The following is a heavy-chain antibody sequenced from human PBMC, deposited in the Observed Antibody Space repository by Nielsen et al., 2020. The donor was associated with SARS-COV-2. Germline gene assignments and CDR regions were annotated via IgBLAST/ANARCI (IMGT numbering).Heavy chain of an antibody. J-gene: IGHJ4*02. Sequence: ASVKVSCKASGYTFTSYYMHWVRQAPGQGLEWMGWMNPNSGNTGYVQKFQDRVTMTRNTSISTAYMELSSLTSEDTAVYFCAKLWILWGQGTLVTVSS. CDR2: MNPNSGNT. D-gene: IGHD7-27*01. CDR1: GYTFTSYY. V-gene: IGHV1-8*02. CDR3: AKLWIL.